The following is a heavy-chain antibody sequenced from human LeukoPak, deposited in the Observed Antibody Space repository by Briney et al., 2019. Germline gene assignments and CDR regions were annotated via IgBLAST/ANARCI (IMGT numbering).Heavy chain of an antibody. D-gene: IGHD2-2*01. CDR2: ITRSSTSI. CDR3: ARRRPAANPYYFDY. J-gene: IGHJ4*02. CDR1: EFTFSAYD. V-gene: IGHV3-21*01. Sequence: GGSLRLSCAASEFTFSAYDMSWVRQAPGKGLEWVSSITRSSTSIFYAGSVKGRFTISRDNAKNSLYLEMSSLRAEDTAVYYCARRRPAANPYYFDYWGQGTLVTVSS.